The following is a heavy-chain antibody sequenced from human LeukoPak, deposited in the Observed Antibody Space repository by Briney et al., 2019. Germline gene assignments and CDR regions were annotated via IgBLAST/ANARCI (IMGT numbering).Heavy chain of an antibody. D-gene: IGHD3-22*01. V-gene: IGHV3-21*04. J-gene: IGHJ3*02. CDR3: AKDCYYDSSGYGGAFDI. CDR2: ISSSSSYI. Sequence: GGSLRLSCAASGFTFSANSMNWVRQAPGKGLEWVSSISSSSSYIHYADSVKGRFTISRDNAKNSLYLQMNSLRAEDTALYYCAKDCYYDSSGYGGAFDIWGQGTMVTVSS. CDR1: GFTFSANS.